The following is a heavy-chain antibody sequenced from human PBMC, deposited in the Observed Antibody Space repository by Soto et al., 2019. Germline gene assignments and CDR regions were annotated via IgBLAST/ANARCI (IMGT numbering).Heavy chain of an antibody. CDR2: IYYSGST. CDR3: SCKEVAATDIDSLS. Sequence: SHPRSGSAGMARRGCYLWCWLRQHPGKGLEWIGYIYYSGSTNYNPSLKSRVTISVDTSKNQFSLKLSSVTAADTAVYYCSCKEVAATDIDSLSWR. J-gene: IGHJ5*01. CDR1: AGMARRGCYL. D-gene: IGHD1-26*01. V-gene: IGHV4-61*01.